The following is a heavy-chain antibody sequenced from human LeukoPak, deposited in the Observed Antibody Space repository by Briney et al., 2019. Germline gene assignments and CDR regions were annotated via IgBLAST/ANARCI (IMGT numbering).Heavy chain of an antibody. Sequence: SETLSLTCAVYGGSFSGYYWSWIRQPPGKGLEWIGEINHSGSTNYNPSLKSQVTISVDTSKNQFSLKLSSVTAADTAVYYCARLPSTRYYYGSGRANDYWGQGTLVTVSS. J-gene: IGHJ4*02. CDR2: INHSGST. CDR3: ARLPSTRYYYGSGRANDY. V-gene: IGHV4-34*01. CDR1: GGSFSGYY. D-gene: IGHD3-10*01.